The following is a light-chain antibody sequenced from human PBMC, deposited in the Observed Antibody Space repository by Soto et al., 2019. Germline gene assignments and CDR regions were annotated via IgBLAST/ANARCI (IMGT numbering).Light chain of an antibody. Sequence: QSVLTQPPSVSAAPRQRVTISCSGSSSNLGNNAVNWYQQVPGKAPKLLIHFDDRVASGVSDRFSGSKSGTSASLAISALQSEDEADYYCASWDDDLNGPLFGGGTKLTV. CDR1: SSNLGNNA. CDR3: ASWDDDLNGPL. J-gene: IGLJ3*02. V-gene: IGLV1-36*01. CDR2: FDD.